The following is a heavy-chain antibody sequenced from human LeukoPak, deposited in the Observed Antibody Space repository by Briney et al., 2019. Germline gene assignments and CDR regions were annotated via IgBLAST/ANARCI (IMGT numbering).Heavy chain of an antibody. CDR3: ARGYYYGSGSYIDGMDV. D-gene: IGHD3-10*01. J-gene: IGHJ6*02. Sequence: EASVKVSCKASGGTFSSYAISWVRQAPGQGLEWMGRIIPILSIANYAQKFQGRVTITADKSTSTAYMELSSLRSEDTAVYYCARGYYYGSGSYIDGMDVWGQGTTVTVSS. CDR1: GGTFSSYA. CDR2: IIPILSIA. V-gene: IGHV1-69*04.